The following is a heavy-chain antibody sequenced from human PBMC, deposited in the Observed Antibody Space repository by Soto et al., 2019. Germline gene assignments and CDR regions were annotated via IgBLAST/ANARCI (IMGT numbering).Heavy chain of an antibody. Sequence: SVKVSCKASGGTFSSYAISRVRQAPGQGLEWMGGIIPIFGTANYAQKFQGRVTITADKSTSTAYMELSSLRSEDTAVYYCARDHVAVAGGPNWFDPWGQGTLATVSS. V-gene: IGHV1-69*06. J-gene: IGHJ5*02. CDR3: ARDHVAVAGGPNWFDP. CDR2: IIPIFGTA. CDR1: GGTFSSYA. D-gene: IGHD6-19*01.